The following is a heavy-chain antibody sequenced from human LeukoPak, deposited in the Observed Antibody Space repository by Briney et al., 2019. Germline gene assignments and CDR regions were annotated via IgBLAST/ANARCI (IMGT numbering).Heavy chain of an antibody. CDR2: ISVDGSAT. J-gene: IGHJ4*02. Sequence: GGSLRLSCAASGFTFQNYAMNWLRQTPDRGLCWVAAISVDGSATNYADSVKGRFTISRDNAKNSLYLQMNSLRAEDTAVYYCARDPLWFGELPPDYWGQGTLVTVSS. CDR3: ARDPLWFGELPPDY. CDR1: GFTFQNYA. D-gene: IGHD3-10*01. V-gene: IGHV3-30*04.